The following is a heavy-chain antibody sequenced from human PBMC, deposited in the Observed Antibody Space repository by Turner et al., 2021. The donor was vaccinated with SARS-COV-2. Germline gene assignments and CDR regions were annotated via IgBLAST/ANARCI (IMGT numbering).Heavy chain of an antibody. J-gene: IGHJ6*02. V-gene: IGHV3-7*03. CDR3: ARSSVDSGYEDDYYYYYGMDV. Sequence: EVQLVESGGGLVQPGGSLRPFCAASGFTSSNYWMSWVRQAAGKGLEWVANIKEDGSEKYYVDSVKGRFTISRDNAKNSLYLQMNSLRAEDTAVYYCARSSVDSGYEDDYYYYYGMDVWGQGTTVTVSS. CDR2: IKEDGSEK. D-gene: IGHD5-12*01. CDR1: GFTSSNYW.